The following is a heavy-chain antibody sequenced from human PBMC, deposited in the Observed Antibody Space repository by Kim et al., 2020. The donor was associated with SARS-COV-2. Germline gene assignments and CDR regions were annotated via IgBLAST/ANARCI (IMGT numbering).Heavy chain of an antibody. CDR3: AKSLVVTAIRGYYYYGMDV. CDR2: ISGSGGST. Sequence: GGSLRLSCAASGFTFSSYAMSWVRQAPGKGLEWVSAISGSGGSTYYADSVKGRFTISRDNSKNTLYLQMNSLRAEDTAVYYCAKSLVVTAIRGYYYYGMDVWGQGTTVTVSS. J-gene: IGHJ6*02. CDR1: GFTFSSYA. V-gene: IGHV3-23*01. D-gene: IGHD2-21*02.